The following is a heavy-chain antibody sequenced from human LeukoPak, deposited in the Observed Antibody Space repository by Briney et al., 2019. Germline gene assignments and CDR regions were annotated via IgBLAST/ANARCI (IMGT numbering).Heavy chain of an antibody. CDR3: AGRSDSLGFDP. Sequence: SETLSLTCTVSGGPISSSRYYWGWIRQPPGKGLEWIGSIYYSGGTYYNPSLKSRVTVSVDTSKNQFSLKLSAVTAADTAVYYCAGRSDSLGFDPWGQGTLVTVSS. J-gene: IGHJ5*02. CDR1: GGPISSSRYY. D-gene: IGHD3-9*01. CDR2: IYYSGGT. V-gene: IGHV4-39*01.